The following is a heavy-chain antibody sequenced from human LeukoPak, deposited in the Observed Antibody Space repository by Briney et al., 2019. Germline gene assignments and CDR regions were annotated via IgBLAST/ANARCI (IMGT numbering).Heavy chain of an antibody. CDR3: ARHEDSTNPYWFDP. V-gene: IGHV4-59*08. CDR2: LHYSGST. J-gene: IGHJ5*02. Sequence: SSETLSLTCTVSGGSISSYYWSWIRQSPGKGLEWIGYLHYSGSTRYNPSLTRRVTTSVDMSKNQFSLKLSAVTAADTAVYYCARHEDSTNPYWFDPWGQGTLVTVSS. CDR1: GGSISSYY. D-gene: IGHD2-21*01.